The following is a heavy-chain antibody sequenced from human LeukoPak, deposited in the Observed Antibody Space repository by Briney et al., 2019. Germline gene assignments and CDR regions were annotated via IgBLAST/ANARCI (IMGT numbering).Heavy chain of an antibody. CDR1: GYTFTSYA. Sequence: ASVKVSCKASGYTFTSYAMHWVRQAPGQRLEWMGWINAGNGNTKYSQKFQGRVTITRDSSASTAYMELSSLRSEDTAVYYCALNYDFWSGPFDYWGQGTLVTVSS. D-gene: IGHD3-3*01. CDR3: ALNYDFWSGPFDY. CDR2: INAGNGNT. V-gene: IGHV1-3*01. J-gene: IGHJ4*02.